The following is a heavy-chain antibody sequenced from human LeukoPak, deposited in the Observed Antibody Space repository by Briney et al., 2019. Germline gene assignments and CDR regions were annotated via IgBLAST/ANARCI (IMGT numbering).Heavy chain of an antibody. J-gene: IGHJ6*03. CDR3: ARAPDTAIPYYYMDV. V-gene: IGHV4-4*02. D-gene: IGHD5-18*01. CDR2: IHHSGKT. CDR1: GDSISSINW. Sequence: SGTLSLTCAVSGDSISSINWWTWVRLSPEKGLEWIGEIHHSGKTNYNPSLKSRVNISLDKSKNHFSLRVNSVVAADTAIYYCARAPDTAIPYYYMDVWGKGTTVTVFS.